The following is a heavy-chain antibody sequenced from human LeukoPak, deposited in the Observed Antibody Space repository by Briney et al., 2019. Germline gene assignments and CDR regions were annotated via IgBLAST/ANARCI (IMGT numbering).Heavy chain of an antibody. D-gene: IGHD6-13*01. J-gene: IGHJ4*02. CDR3: ARPYSSSWSFNY. V-gene: IGHV4-38-2*02. CDR2: IYHSGST. CDR1: GGSISSGYY. Sequence: SETLSLTCTVSGGSISSGYYWGWIRQPPGKGLEWIGSIYHSGSTYYNPSLKSRVTISVDTSKNQFSLKLSSVTAADTAVYYCARPYSSSWSFNYWGQGTLVTVSS.